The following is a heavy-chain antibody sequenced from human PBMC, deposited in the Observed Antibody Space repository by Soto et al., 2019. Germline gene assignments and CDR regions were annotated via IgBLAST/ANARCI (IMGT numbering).Heavy chain of an antibody. V-gene: IGHV3-7*01. D-gene: IGHD2-15*01. Sequence: EVQLVESGGDLVQPGGTLRLSCAVSGLIFTNYWMTWFRQAPGMGLEWVANINQDGSAKYYVDSVKGRFTISRDNAKKLVYLQMNSLRAEDTAVYYCSGGKQYDFWVQGTLVTVSS. CDR3: SGGKQYDF. CDR1: GLIFTNYW. J-gene: IGHJ4*02. CDR2: INQDGSAK.